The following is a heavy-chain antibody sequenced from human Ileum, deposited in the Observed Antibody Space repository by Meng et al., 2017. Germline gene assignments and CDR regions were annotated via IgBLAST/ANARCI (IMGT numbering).Heavy chain of an antibody. Sequence: GESLKISCAASGFTFSSYSMNWVRQAPGKGLEWVSSISSSSSYIYYADSVKGRFTISRDNAKNSLYLQMNSLRAEDTAVYYCARAVWTTVTYDDAFDIWGQGTMVTVSS. D-gene: IGHD4-17*01. J-gene: IGHJ3*02. V-gene: IGHV3-21*01. CDR2: ISSSSSYI. CDR1: GFTFSSYS. CDR3: ARAVWTTVTYDDAFDI.